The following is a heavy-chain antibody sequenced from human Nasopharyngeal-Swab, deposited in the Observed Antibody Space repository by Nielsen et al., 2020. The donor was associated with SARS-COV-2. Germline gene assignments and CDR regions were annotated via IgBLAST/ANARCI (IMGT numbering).Heavy chain of an antibody. CDR1: GGSISSGGYY. CDR3: ARARMVVVTDAFDI. CDR2: IYYSGST. Sequence: LRLSCTVSGGSISSGGYYWSWIRQHPGKGLEWIGYIYYSGSTYYNPSLKSRVTISVDTSKNQFSLKLSSVTAADTAVYYCARARMVVVTDAFDIWGQGTMVTVSS. J-gene: IGHJ3*02. V-gene: IGHV4-31*03. D-gene: IGHD3-22*01.